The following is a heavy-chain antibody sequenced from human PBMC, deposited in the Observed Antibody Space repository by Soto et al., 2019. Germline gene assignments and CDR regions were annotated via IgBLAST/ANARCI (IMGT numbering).Heavy chain of an antibody. V-gene: IGHV1-46*03. D-gene: IGHD3-9*01. Sequence: ASVKVSCKASGYTFTSYYMHWVRPAPGKGLEWMGIINPSGGSTSYAQKFQGRVTMTRDTSTSTVYMELSSLRSEDTAVYYCARTYDILTGYYPHPHAFDIWGQGTMVTVSS. CDR1: GYTFTSYY. CDR2: INPSGGST. CDR3: ARTYDILTGYYPHPHAFDI. J-gene: IGHJ3*02.